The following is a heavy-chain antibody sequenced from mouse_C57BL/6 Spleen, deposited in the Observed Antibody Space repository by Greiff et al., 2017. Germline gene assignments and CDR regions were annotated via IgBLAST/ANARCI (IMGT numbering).Heavy chain of an antibody. V-gene: IGHV1-52*01. D-gene: IGHD2-1*01. CDR2: IDPSDSET. J-gene: IGHJ3*01. Sequence: QVQLQQSGAELVRPGSSVKLSCKASGYTFTSYWMHWVKQRPIQGLEWIGNIDPSDSETHYNQKFKDKATLTVDKSSSTAYMQLSSLTSEDSAVYYCARGGYYGNYAYWGQGTLVTVSA. CDR1: GYTFTSYW. CDR3: ARGGYYGNYAY.